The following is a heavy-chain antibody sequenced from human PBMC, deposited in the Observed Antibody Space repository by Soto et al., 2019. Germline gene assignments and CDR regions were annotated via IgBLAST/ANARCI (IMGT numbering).Heavy chain of an antibody. CDR3: ARVPRAVYYYYYGMDV. Sequence: LRLSCAASGFTFSSYAMHWVRQAPGKGLEWVAVISYDGSNKYYADSVKGRFTISRDNSKNTLYLQMNSMRAEDTAVYYCARVPRAVYYYYYGMDVWGQGTTVTVSS. J-gene: IGHJ6*02. CDR1: GFTFSSYA. CDR2: ISYDGSNK. V-gene: IGHV3-30-3*01. D-gene: IGHD3-10*01.